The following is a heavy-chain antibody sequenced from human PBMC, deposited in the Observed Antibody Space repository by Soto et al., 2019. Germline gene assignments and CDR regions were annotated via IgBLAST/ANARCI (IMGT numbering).Heavy chain of an antibody. J-gene: IGHJ5*02. Sequence: QVQLVESGGGLVKPGGSLRLSCAASGFTFSDYYMNWIRQAPGKGLEWVSYISSSGSTIYYADSVKGRFTISRDNAKNSPSLQMNSLRAEATAVYYCARVIYHDSGSSINWFVPWGQGTLVTVSS. CDR1: GFTFSDYY. D-gene: IGHD3-10*01. CDR2: ISSSGSTI. V-gene: IGHV3-11*01. CDR3: ARVIYHDSGSSINWFVP.